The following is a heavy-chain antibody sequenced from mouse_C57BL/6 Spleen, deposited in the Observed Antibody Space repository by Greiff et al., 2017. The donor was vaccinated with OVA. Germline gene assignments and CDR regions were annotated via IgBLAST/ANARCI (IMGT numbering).Heavy chain of an antibody. CDR1: GYTFTSYW. CDR3: ARRDYGSSYGVY. J-gene: IGHJ2*01. V-gene: IGHV1-55*01. CDR2: IYPGSGST. Sequence: QVQLQQPGAELVKPGASVKMSCKASGYTFTSYWITWVKQRPGQGLEWIGDIYPGSGSTNYNEKFKSKATLTVDTSSSPAYMQLSSLTSEDSAVYYCARRDYGSSYGVYWGQGTTLTVSS. D-gene: IGHD1-1*01.